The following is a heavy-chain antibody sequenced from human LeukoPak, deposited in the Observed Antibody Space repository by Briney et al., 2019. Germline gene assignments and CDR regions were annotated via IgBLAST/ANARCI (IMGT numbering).Heavy chain of an antibody. Sequence: GASVNVPCKASGYTFTSYYMHWVRQAPGQGLEWMGIINPSGGSTSYAQKFQGRVTMTRDTSTSTVYMELSSLRSEDTAVYYCAREMATIKAFDYWGQGTLVTVSS. CDR1: GYTFTSYY. CDR2: INPSGGST. CDR3: AREMATIKAFDY. J-gene: IGHJ4*02. V-gene: IGHV1-46*01. D-gene: IGHD5-24*01.